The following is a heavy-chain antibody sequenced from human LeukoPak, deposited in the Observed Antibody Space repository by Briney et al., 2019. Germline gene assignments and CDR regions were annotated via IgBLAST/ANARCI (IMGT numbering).Heavy chain of an antibody. CDR3: ARGYSSSWYFYYFDY. Sequence: SETLSLTCTVSGGSLSSYYWSWIRQPPGKGLEWIGYIYYSGSTNYSPSLKSRVTISMDTSKNQFSLKMNSVTAADTAVYYCARGYSSSWYFYYFDYWGQGTLVTVSS. D-gene: IGHD6-13*01. CDR2: IYYSGST. J-gene: IGHJ4*02. CDR1: GGSLSSYY. V-gene: IGHV4-59*01.